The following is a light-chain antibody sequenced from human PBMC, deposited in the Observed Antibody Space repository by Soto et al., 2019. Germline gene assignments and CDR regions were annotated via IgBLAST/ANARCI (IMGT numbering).Light chain of an antibody. CDR3: SSYTSSRTVV. V-gene: IGLV2-14*03. J-gene: IGLJ2*01. Sequence: QSALTQPASVSGSPGPSIAISCTGTSSDVGGYNDVSWYQQHPGKAPKLIIYDVSNRPSGVSNRLSGSQSVNTASLTISGLQAEDEDDYYCSSYTSSRTVVFGGGTKLTVL. CDR2: DVS. CDR1: SSDVGGYND.